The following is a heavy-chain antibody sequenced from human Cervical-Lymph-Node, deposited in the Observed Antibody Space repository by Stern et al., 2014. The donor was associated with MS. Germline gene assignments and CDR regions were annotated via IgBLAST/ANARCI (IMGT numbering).Heavy chain of an antibody. CDR3: ARDYGDYAFDY. D-gene: IGHD4-17*01. CDR2: IYPGSSDT. CDR1: GYSFTANW. J-gene: IGHJ4*02. V-gene: IGHV5-51*01. Sequence: EMQRVESGAEVKKSGESLKISCKGSGYSFTANWIAWVRQMPGKGLEWMGIIYPGSSDTRYSPSFQGQVTISADKSISTAYLQWSSLKASDTAMYYCARDYGDYAFDYWGQGTLVTVSS.